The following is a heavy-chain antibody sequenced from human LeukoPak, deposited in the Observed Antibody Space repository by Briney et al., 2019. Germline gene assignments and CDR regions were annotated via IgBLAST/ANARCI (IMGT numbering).Heavy chain of an antibody. Sequence: SVKVSCKASGGTFSSYAISWVRQDPGQGLEWMGGIIPIFGTANYAQKFQGRVTITADKSASTAYMELSSLRSEDTAVYYCARDRDSSGWYELSDWVQGTLVSVYS. D-gene: IGHD6-19*01. CDR2: IIPIFGTA. J-gene: IGHJ4*02. CDR1: GGTFSSYA. CDR3: ARDRDSSGWYELSD. V-gene: IGHV1-69*06.